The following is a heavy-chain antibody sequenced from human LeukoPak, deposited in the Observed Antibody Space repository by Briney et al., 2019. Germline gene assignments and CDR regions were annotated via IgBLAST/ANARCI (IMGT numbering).Heavy chain of an antibody. Sequence: SSVTLSLTCGVSGGSISNTNGWTWVRQPPGKGLEWIGEVDRLGRTNYNPSLKSRVAISVDKSENHISLWLTSVTAADRAVYYCAREGGPYRPLDYSGQGTLVNVSS. CDR2: VDRLGRT. J-gene: IGHJ4*02. CDR3: AREGGPYRPLDY. CDR1: GGSISNTNG. V-gene: IGHV4-4*02.